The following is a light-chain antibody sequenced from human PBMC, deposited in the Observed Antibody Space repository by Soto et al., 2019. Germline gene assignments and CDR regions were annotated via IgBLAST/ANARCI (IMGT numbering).Light chain of an antibody. CDR3: QQYESLPLT. Sequence: DIQMTQSPSSLSASVGDRVTITCQASQDINKNLIWYQQKPGKAPKLLIYDASDLETGVPSRFSGSGSGTGFTFTISSLQPEDFATYYCQQYESLPLTFGKGTRLEI. V-gene: IGKV1-33*01. J-gene: IGKJ5*01. CDR2: DAS. CDR1: QDINKN.